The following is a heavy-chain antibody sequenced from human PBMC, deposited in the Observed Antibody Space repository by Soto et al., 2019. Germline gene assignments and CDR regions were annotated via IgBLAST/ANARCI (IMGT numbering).Heavy chain of an antibody. CDR1: GGSISSSSYY. J-gene: IGHJ6*02. CDR3: ARLLRHNYYGMDV. D-gene: IGHD5-12*01. CDR2: IYYSGST. V-gene: IGHV4-39*01. Sequence: QLQLQESGPGLVKPSETLSLTCTVSGGSISSSSYYWGWIRQPPGKGLEWIGSIYYSGSTYYNPSLKSRVXXSXDXXKNQFSLQLSSVTAADTAVYYCARLLRHNYYGMDVWGQGTTVTVSS.